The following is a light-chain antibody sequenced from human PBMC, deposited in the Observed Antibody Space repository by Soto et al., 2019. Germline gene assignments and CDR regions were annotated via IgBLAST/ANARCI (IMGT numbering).Light chain of an antibody. CDR2: DAS. J-gene: IGKJ5*01. V-gene: IGKV3-20*01. CDR3: QQYDSSPPIT. CDR1: QSIISSY. Sequence: EIVLTQSPGTLSLSPGERATLFCRASQSIISSYLAWYQQKPGQAPRLLIYDASRRATGIPDRFSGSGSGTDFTLTISGLEPEDFAVYYCQQYDSSPPITFGQGTRLEIK.